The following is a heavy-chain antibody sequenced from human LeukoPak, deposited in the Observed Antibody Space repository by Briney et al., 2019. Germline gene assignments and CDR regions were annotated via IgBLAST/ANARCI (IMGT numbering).Heavy chain of an antibody. CDR2: IWNDGSNE. V-gene: IGHV3-33*01. CDR1: GFIFSSYG. J-gene: IGHJ4*02. Sequence: GRSLRLSCAASGFIFSSYGMHWVRQAPGKGLEWVALIWNDGSNEHYADSVKGRFTISRDNSKNTPYLQMNSLTAEDTAVYYCARDGPNCSGGNCYSGTLDYWGQGTLVTVSS. CDR3: ARDGPNCSGGNCYSGTLDY. D-gene: IGHD2-15*01.